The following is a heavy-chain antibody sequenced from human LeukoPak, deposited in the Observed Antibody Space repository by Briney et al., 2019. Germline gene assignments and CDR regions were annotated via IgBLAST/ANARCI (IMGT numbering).Heavy chain of an antibody. D-gene: IGHD3-3*01. J-gene: IGHJ4*02. CDR2: IYYTGIT. CDR1: GGSISSSSYY. V-gene: IGHV4-39*01. Sequence: PSXXLSLTCTVSGGSISSSSYYWGWIRQPPGKGLEWIGSIYYTGITSYNPSLKSRVTISVDTSKNHFSLNLSSVTAADTAVYYCARLPGYDFWSGYYGDFDYWGQGTLVTVSS. CDR3: ARLPGYDFWSGYYGDFDY.